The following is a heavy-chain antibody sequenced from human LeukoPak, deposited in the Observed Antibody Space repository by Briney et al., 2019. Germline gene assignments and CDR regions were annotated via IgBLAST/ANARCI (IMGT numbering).Heavy chain of an antibody. J-gene: IGHJ4*02. CDR3: ASMGAGDYFDY. Sequence: GGSLRLSCAASGFTFSDYYMSWIRQAPGKGLEWVSYISSSGSTIYYADSVKGRFTISRDNAKNSLYLRMNSLRAEDTAVYYGASMGAGDYFDYWGQGTLVTVSS. CDR2: ISSSGSTI. D-gene: IGHD1-26*01. CDR1: GFTFSDYY. V-gene: IGHV3-11*04.